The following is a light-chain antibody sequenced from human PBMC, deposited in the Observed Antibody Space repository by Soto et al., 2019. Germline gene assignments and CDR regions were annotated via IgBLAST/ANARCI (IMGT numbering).Light chain of an antibody. V-gene: IGKV3-15*01. Sequence: EIVMTQSPATLSVSPGERVILSCRASQSVSDNLAWYQQKPGQAPRLLIYGASTRATTIPARFSGSGSGTEFTLTISSLQSEDFAVYSCQQSNNWPYTFGQGTRLDIK. CDR1: QSVSDN. CDR2: GAS. CDR3: QQSNNWPYT. J-gene: IGKJ2*01.